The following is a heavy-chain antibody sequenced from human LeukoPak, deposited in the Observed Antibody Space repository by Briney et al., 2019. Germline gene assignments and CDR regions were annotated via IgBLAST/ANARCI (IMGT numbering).Heavy chain of an antibody. V-gene: IGHV4-4*07. D-gene: IGHD2-8*01. CDR3: ARTIGLMVSAGMLVWFDG. Sequence: SETLSLTCTVSGGSISSYYWSWIRQPAGKGLEWIGRIYTSGSTNYNPSLKSRVTMSVDTSKNQFSLKLSSVTAADTAVYWCARTIGLMVSAGMLVWFDGWGQGTLVTVSS. CDR1: GGSISSYY. CDR2: IYTSGST. J-gene: IGHJ5*02.